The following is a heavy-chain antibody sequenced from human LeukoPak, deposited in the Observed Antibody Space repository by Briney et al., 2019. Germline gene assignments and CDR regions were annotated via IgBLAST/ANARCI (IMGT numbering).Heavy chain of an antibody. Sequence: SETLSLACTVSGDSLSSYYWSWIRQPAGKGLEWIGRIYTSGNTNYNPSLTSRVTMSVDTSKNQFSLKLTSVTAAATALYCAREAAELGRSFDYWGQGALVTVSS. CDR2: IYTSGNT. D-gene: IGHD2-15*01. CDR3: AREAAELGRSFDY. J-gene: IGHJ4*02. CDR1: GDSLSSYY. V-gene: IGHV4-4*07.